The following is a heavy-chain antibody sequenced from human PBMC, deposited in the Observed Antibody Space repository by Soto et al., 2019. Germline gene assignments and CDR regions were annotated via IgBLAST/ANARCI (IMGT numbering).Heavy chain of an antibody. Sequence: PSETLSLTCTVSGGSISSYYWSWIRQPPGKGLEWIGYIYYSGSTNYNPSLKSRVTISVDTSKNQFSLKLSSVTAADTVVYYCARTYSGYDFYYYYYMDVWGKGTTVTVSS. J-gene: IGHJ6*03. D-gene: IGHD5-12*01. CDR3: ARTYSGYDFYYYYYMDV. CDR1: GGSISSYY. CDR2: IYYSGST. V-gene: IGHV4-59*08.